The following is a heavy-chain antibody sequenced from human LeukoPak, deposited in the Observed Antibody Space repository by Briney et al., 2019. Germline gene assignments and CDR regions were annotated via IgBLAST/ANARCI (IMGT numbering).Heavy chain of an antibody. V-gene: IGHV3-48*03. CDR2: ISSSGSTI. CDR1: GFTFSSYE. Sequence: GGSLRLSCAASGFTFSSYEMNWVRQAPGKGLEWVSYISSSGSTIYYADSVKGRFTISRDNAKNSLYLQMNSLRAEDTAVYYCAREGIAAADDPVLWYGMDVWGQGTTVTVSS. J-gene: IGHJ6*02. CDR3: AREGIAAADDPVLWYGMDV. D-gene: IGHD6-13*01.